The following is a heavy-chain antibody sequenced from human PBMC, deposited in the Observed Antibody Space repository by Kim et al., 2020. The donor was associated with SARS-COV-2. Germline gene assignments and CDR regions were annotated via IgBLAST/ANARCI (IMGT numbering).Heavy chain of an antibody. CDR3: ARDLDPSANYYYYGMEV. CDR2: INSDGSST. Sequence: GGSLRLSCAASGFTFRSYWMHWVRQAPGKGLVWVSRINSDGSSTTYADSVQGRFSISRDNAQNTLFLQMYSLRAEDTGVYFCARDLDPSANYYYYGMEVWGQGTTVNVSS. CDR1: GFTFRSYW. V-gene: IGHV3-74*01. D-gene: IGHD3-3*01. J-gene: IGHJ6*02.